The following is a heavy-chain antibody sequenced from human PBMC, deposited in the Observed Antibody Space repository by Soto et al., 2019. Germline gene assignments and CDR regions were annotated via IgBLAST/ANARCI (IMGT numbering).Heavy chain of an antibody. CDR3: ARDLMNYYDSSPPGAFDI. D-gene: IGHD3-22*01. J-gene: IGHJ3*02. CDR2: IYYSGST. CDR1: GGSISSSY. V-gene: IGHV4-59*01. Sequence: SETLSLTCTVSGGSISSSYWGWIRQPPGKGLEWIGYIYYSGSTNYNPSLKSRVTISVDTSKNQFSLKLSSVTAADTAVYYCARDLMNYYDSSPPGAFDIWGQGTMVTVSS.